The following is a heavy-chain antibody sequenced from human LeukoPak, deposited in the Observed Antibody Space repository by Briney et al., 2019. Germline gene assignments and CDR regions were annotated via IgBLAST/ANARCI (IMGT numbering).Heavy chain of an antibody. CDR1: GGSISSSSYY. CDR3: ARMTYYPPREDY. CDR2: IYYSGST. Sequence: PSETLSLTCTVSGGSISSSSYYWGWIRQPPGKGLEWIGSIYYSGSTYYNPSLKSRVTISVDTSKNQFSLKLSSVTAADTAVYYCARMTYYPPREDYRGQGTLVTVSS. V-gene: IGHV4-39*07. D-gene: IGHD3-10*01. J-gene: IGHJ4*02.